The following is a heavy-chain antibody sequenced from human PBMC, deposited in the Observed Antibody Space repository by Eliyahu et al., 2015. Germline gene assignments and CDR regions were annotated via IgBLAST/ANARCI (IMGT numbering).Heavy chain of an antibody. CDR2: KNHAGDYT. J-gene: IGHJ4*02. CDR3: ARFYRGVIPYGHYYDF. CDR1: GDSFGPTGYS. V-gene: IGHV4-30-2*01. Sequence: QLHLDVTGSGLVRPAQTLSLTCAVSGDSFGPTGYSWSWVRQPPGKGLEWVALKNHAGDYTYYNPSLGGRVSMSMDVAKKQFSLRLTSVTDADSALYYCARFYRGVIPYGHYYDFWSQGALVTVSS. D-gene: IGHD2-8*02.